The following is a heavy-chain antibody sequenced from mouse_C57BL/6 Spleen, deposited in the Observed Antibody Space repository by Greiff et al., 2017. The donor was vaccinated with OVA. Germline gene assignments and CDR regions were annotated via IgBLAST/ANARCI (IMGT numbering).Heavy chain of an antibody. J-gene: IGHJ3*01. CDR2: IYPGDGDT. CDR3: ARNYYGSSYWFAY. Sequence: QVQLQQSGPELVKPGASVKISCKASGYAFSSSWMNWVKQRPGKGLEWIGRIYPGDGDTNYNGKFKGKATLTADKSSRTAYMQLSSLTSEDSAVYVCARNYYGSSYWFAYWGQGTLVTVSA. V-gene: IGHV1-82*01. D-gene: IGHD1-1*01. CDR1: GYAFSSSW.